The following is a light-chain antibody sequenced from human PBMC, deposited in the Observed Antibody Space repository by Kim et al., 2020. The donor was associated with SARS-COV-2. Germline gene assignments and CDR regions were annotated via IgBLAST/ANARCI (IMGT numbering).Light chain of an antibody. Sequence: SSELTQDPALSVALGQTVRITCRGDSLRKYYGSWYQQKPGQAPILVISGKNNRPSGIPHRFSGSSSGNTASLTIAGAQAEVVADYYCSCRDSSGYVIFGGGTKVTVL. CDR3: SCRDSSGYVI. V-gene: IGLV3-19*01. CDR2: GKN. J-gene: IGLJ2*01. CDR1: SLRKYY.